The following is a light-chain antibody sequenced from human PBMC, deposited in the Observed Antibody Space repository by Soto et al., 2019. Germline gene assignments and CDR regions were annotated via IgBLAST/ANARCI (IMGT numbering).Light chain of an antibody. CDR2: EGS. J-gene: IGLJ2*01. CDR1: RSGVGSYNL. Sequence: SALTRPASVSGSPGQSITISCTGTRSGVGSYNLVSWYQQHPGKAPKLMIYEGSKRPSGVSNRFSGSKSGNMASLTISGLQAEDEADYYCCSYAGSSTVVFGGGTKLTVL. V-gene: IGLV2-23*01. CDR3: CSYAGSSTVV.